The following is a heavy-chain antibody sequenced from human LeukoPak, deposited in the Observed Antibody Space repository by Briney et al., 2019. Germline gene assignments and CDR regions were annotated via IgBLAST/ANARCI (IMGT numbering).Heavy chain of an antibody. V-gene: IGHV3-30*02. CDR3: VKDRTGSWSFDY. Sequence: PGGSLRLSCVASGFTFSSFAMHWVRQAPGKGLEWVAVLWYDGSNKLYGDSVRGRFTISRDNTKNTLYLQMNSLRAEDTAVYYCVKDRTGSWSFDYWGQGTLVTVSS. D-gene: IGHD6-13*01. J-gene: IGHJ4*02. CDR2: LWYDGSNK. CDR1: GFTFSSFA.